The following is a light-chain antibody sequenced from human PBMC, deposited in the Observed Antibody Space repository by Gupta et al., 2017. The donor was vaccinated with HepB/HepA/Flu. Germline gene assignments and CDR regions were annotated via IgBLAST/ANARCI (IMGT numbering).Light chain of an antibody. CDR2: DVS. CDR3: SSYTSSSVV. J-gene: IGLJ2*01. CDR1: SSDVGGYNY. Sequence: SALTQPASVSGSPGQSITISCTGTSSDVGGYNYVSWYQQHPGNDPKLMIYDVSNRASAVSNRFSSSESGTTASLTMSEVQAEDDDYYYCSSYTSSSVVFGGGTKLTVL. V-gene: IGLV2-14*01.